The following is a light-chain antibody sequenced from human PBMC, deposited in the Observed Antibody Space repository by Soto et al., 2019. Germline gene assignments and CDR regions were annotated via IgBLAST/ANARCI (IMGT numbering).Light chain of an antibody. V-gene: IGLV2-11*01. CDR3: CSYAGTYTYV. CDR2: DVN. Sequence: QSVLTQPRSVSGSPGQSVTISCTGTSNDVGGYKYVSWYQQHPGKAPKVPIHDVNKRPSGVPDRFSGSKSGNTASLTISGLQAEDEADYYCCSYAGTYTYVFGTGTKVTVL. CDR1: SNDVGGYKY. J-gene: IGLJ1*01.